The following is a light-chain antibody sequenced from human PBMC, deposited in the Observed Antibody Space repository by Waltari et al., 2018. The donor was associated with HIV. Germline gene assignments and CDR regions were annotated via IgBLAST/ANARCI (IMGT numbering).Light chain of an antibody. Sequence: QSALTQPASVSGSPGQSIILSCTGTSSAVGGSNSVSWYQQHPGKAPKLIIFDVGNRPSGVSNRFSGSKSGNTASLTISGLQTEDEADYYCNSYTSTTTRWLFGGGTRLTVL. CDR1: SSAVGGSNS. CDR3: NSYTSTTTRWL. J-gene: IGLJ3*02. CDR2: DVG. V-gene: IGLV2-14*03.